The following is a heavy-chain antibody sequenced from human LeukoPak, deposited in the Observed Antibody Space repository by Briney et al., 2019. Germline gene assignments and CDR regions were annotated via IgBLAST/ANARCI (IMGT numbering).Heavy chain of an antibody. CDR2: INHSGST. CDR3: ARRLYYDFWSGYYGY. J-gene: IGHJ4*02. V-gene: IGHV4-34*01. CDR1: GGSFSGYY. Sequence: SETLSLTCAVYGGSFSGYYWSWIRQPPGKGLEWIGEINHSGSTNYNPSLKSRVTISVDTSKNQFSLKLSSVTAADTAVYYCARRLYYDFWSGYYGYWGQGTLVTVSS. D-gene: IGHD3-3*01.